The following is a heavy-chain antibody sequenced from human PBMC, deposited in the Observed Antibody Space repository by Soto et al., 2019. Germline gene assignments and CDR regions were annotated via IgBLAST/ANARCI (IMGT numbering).Heavy chain of an antibody. V-gene: IGHV3-23*01. Sequence: EVQLLESGGGLVQPGGSLSLSCAASDFTFSSYAMSWVRQAPGKGLERVSGITGSGGRTNYADSVKDRFTISRGTSKSTLYLQMSSLAAEDTAVYYCAKHPKYGDLAYSWGQGTLVTVSS. CDR3: AKHPKYGDLAYS. J-gene: IGHJ4*02. CDR1: DFTFSSYA. D-gene: IGHD4-17*01. CDR2: ITGSGGRT.